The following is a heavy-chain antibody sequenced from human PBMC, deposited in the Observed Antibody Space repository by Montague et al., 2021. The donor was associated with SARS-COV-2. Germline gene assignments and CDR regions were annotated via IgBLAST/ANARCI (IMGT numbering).Heavy chain of an antibody. V-gene: IGHV4-59*12. CDR1: GGSISSYY. CDR3: ARLGAITLVRGITKADFSNYGMDV. Sequence: SETLSLTCTVSGGSISSYYWNWIRQSPGKGLEWIGYVYYSGSTRYSPSLRGRVSISVDTSNKQFSLKVTSVSAADTAVYYCARLGAITLVRGITKADFSNYGMDVWGQGTTVTVSS. CDR2: VYYSGST. D-gene: IGHD3-10*01. J-gene: IGHJ6*02.